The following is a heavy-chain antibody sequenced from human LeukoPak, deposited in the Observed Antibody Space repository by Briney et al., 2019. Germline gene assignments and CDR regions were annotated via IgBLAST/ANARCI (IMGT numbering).Heavy chain of an antibody. CDR1: GFTVSSNY. J-gene: IGHJ4*02. CDR2: IYSGGST. V-gene: IGHV3-53*01. D-gene: IGHD3-3*01. CDR3: AREGWDFWRGYSRSHYFDY. Sequence: GGSLRLSCAASGFTVSSNYMSWVRQAPRKGLEWVSVIYSGGSTYYADSVKGRFTISRDNSKNTLYLQMNSLRAEDTAVYYCAREGWDFWRGYSRSHYFDYWGQGTLVTVSS.